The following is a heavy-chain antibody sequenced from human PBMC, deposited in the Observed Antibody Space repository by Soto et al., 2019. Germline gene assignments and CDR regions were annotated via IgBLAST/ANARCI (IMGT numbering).Heavy chain of an antibody. Sequence: EVQLVESGGGLVKPGGSLRLSCAASGFTFSSYSMNWVRQAPGKGLEWVSSISSSSSYIYYADSVKGRFTISRDNAKSSLYLQMNSLRAEDTAVYYCASAAYYYDTSGYYYWGQGTLVTVSS. CDR3: ASAAYYYDTSGYYY. V-gene: IGHV3-21*01. D-gene: IGHD3-22*01. CDR2: ISSSSSYI. J-gene: IGHJ4*02. CDR1: GFTFSSYS.